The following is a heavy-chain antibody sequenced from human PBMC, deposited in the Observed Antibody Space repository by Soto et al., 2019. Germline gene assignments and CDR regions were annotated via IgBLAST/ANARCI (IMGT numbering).Heavy chain of an antibody. Sequence: EVQLVESGGGLVQPGGSLRLSCAAAGFTFSTNDMHWVHQGPGKGLEWVSGSGRVGDTYYAGSVKGRFIVSREDAKKTLFLQMNGLRAEDTAVYYCAKHPLKYCTNGVCYLGSWGQGTLVTVSS. D-gene: IGHD2-8*01. CDR3: AKHPLKYCTNGVCYLGS. CDR2: SGRVGDT. V-gene: IGHV3-13*01. CDR1: GFTFSTND. J-gene: IGHJ5*02.